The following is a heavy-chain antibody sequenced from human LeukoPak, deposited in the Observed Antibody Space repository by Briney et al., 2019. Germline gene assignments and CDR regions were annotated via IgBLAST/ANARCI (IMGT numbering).Heavy chain of an antibody. CDR3: ARGVVTYYDFWSGYYPFDH. CDR1: GFTFSSYS. V-gene: IGHV3-21*01. D-gene: IGHD3-3*01. CDR2: ISSSSSYI. J-gene: IGHJ4*02. Sequence: PGGSLRLSCAASGFTFSSYSMNWVRQAPGKGLEWVSSISSSSSYIYYADSVKGRFTISRDNAKNSLYLQMNSLRAEDTAVYYCARGVVTYYDFWSGYYPFDHWGQGTLVTVSS.